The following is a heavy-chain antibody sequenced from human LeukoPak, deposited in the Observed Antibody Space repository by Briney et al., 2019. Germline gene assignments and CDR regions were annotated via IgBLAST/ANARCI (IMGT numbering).Heavy chain of an antibody. CDR3: AKDVGKWESLHFFDY. CDR1: GFTFSSYV. Sequence: GGSLRLSCAVSGFTFSSYVMSWVRQAPEKGLEWVSTISGSGGSSYYADSVKGRFTISRDNSKNTLYLQMNSLRAEDTAVYYCAKDVGKWESLHFFDYWGQGTLVTVSS. J-gene: IGHJ4*02. CDR2: ISGSGGSS. V-gene: IGHV3-23*01. D-gene: IGHD1-26*01.